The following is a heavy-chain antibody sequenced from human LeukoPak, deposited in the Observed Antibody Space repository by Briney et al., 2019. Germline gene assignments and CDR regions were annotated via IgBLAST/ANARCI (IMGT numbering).Heavy chain of an antibody. J-gene: IGHJ6*03. CDR3: AKDYRYCSGGSCYSYYYYMDV. Sequence: GGSLRLSCAASGFTFSTYGIHWVRQAPDKGLEWVAVISYDGSNKYYADSVRGRFTISRDNTKNTLHLQMNSLKDEDTAVYYCAKDYRYCSGGSCYSYYYYMDVWGKGTTVTVSS. CDR2: ISYDGSNK. D-gene: IGHD2-15*01. CDR1: GFTFSTYG. V-gene: IGHV3-30*18.